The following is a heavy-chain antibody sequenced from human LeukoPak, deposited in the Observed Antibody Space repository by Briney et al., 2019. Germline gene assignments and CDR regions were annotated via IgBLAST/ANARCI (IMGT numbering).Heavy chain of an antibody. Sequence: SETLSLTCAVYGGSFSGYYWSWIHQPPGKGLEWIGEINHSGSTNYNPSLKSRVTISVDTSKNQFSLKLSSVTAADTAVYYCARGQYYDYVWGSYRYNWFDPWGQGTLVTVSS. D-gene: IGHD3-16*02. V-gene: IGHV4-34*01. CDR3: ARGQYYDYVWGSYRYNWFDP. J-gene: IGHJ5*02. CDR2: INHSGST. CDR1: GGSFSGYY.